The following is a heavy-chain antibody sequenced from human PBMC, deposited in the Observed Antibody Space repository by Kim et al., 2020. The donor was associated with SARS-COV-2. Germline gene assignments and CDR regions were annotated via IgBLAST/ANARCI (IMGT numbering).Heavy chain of an antibody. V-gene: IGHV3-33*01. CDR3: ARDQCQGRYSSGWYPDY. CDR2: IWYDGSNK. D-gene: IGHD6-19*01. CDR1: GFTYSNYG. Sequence: GGSLRLSCAASGFTYSNYGMHWVRQAPGKGLEWVVVIWYDGSNKYYADSVKGRFTISRDNSKNTLYLQMNSLRAADTAVYYCARDQCQGRYSSGWYPDYWGQGTLVTVSS. J-gene: IGHJ4*02.